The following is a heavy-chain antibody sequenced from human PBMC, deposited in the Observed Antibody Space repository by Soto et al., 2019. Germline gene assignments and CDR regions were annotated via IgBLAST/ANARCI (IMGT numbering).Heavy chain of an antibody. CDR2: IDPNSGGT. V-gene: IGHV1-2*02. CDR1: GYTFTGYY. CDR3: ATDTYYYDSSCYYVPID. J-gene: IGHJ4*02. Sequence: ASVKVSCKASGYTFTGYYMHWVRQAPGQGLEWMGWIDPNSGGTNYAQKFQGRVTMTEDTSTNTAYMQLSSLRSEDTAVYYCATDTYYYDSSCYYVPIDWGQGTLVTVSS. D-gene: IGHD3-22*01.